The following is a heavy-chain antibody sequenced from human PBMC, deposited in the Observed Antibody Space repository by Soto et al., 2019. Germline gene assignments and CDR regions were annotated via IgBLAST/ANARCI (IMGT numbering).Heavy chain of an antibody. D-gene: IGHD2-15*01. J-gene: IGHJ3*02. Sequence: QVQLVQSGAEVKKPGSSVKVSCKASGGTFSSYTISWVRQAPGQGLEWMGRIIPILGIANYAKKFQGRVTITADKYTSTAYMELSSLRSEDTAVYYCALPSCSGGSCYSLSFDAFDIWGQGTMVTVSS. CDR2: IIPILGIA. CDR1: GGTFSSYT. V-gene: IGHV1-69*02. CDR3: ALPSCSGGSCYSLSFDAFDI.